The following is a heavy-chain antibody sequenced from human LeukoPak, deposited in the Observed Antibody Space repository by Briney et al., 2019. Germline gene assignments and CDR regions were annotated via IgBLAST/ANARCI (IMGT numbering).Heavy chain of an antibody. D-gene: IGHD1-26*01. CDR1: GGSISSGSYY. CDR3: ATTTSGGDAFDI. J-gene: IGHJ3*02. Sequence: SETLSLTCTVSGGSISSGSYYWSWIRQPPGKGLEWIGYIYYSGSTKYNPSLKSRVTISIDTSNNQFSLNLRSVTAADTAVYYCATTTSGGDAFDIWGQGTMVTVSS. V-gene: IGHV4-61*01. CDR2: IYYSGST.